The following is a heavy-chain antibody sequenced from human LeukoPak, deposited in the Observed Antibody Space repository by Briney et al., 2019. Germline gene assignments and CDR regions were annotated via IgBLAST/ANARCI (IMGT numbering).Heavy chain of an antibody. D-gene: IGHD3-10*01. J-gene: IGHJ2*01. CDR1: GLTFSPYS. V-gene: IGHV3-21*01. Sequence: GGSLRLSCVASGLTFSPYSMNWVRQAPGKGLEWVSCISGSSSYIYYGDSVKGRFTISRDNAKNSLYLQMNSLRAEDTAVYYCARDGLLWFGEPPSGWYFDLWGRGTLVTVSS. CDR2: ISGSSSYI. CDR3: ARDGLLWFGEPPSGWYFDL.